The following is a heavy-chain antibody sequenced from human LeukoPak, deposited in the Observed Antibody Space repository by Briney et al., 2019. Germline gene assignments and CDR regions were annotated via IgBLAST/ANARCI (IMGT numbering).Heavy chain of an antibody. CDR2: IRYDGSNK. J-gene: IGHJ3*02. CDR1: GFTFSSYE. CDR3: ARLDDSSFFNAFDI. D-gene: IGHD3-22*01. V-gene: IGHV3-30*02. Sequence: GGSLRLSCAASGFTFSSYEMNWVRQAPGKGLEWVTFIRYDGSNKYYADSVKGRFTISRDNSKNTLYLQMNSLRAEDTAVYYCARLDDSSFFNAFDIWGQGTMVTVSS.